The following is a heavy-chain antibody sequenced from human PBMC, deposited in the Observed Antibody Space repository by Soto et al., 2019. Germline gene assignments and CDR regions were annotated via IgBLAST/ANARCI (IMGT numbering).Heavy chain of an antibody. CDR1: GFTFSDHY. CDR3: ARGSPQGLYFDY. CDR2: VRNKANGYTT. V-gene: IGHV3-72*01. J-gene: IGHJ4*02. Sequence: GGSLRLSCAASGFTFSDHYMDWVRQAPGQGLEWVARVRNKANGYTTEYAASVKGRFTVSRDDSENSLYVQMNSLKTEDTAVYYCARGSPQGLYFDYRGQGTLVTVSS.